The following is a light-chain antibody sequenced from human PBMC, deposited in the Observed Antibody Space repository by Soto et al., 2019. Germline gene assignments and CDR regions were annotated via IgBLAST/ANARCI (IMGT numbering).Light chain of an antibody. CDR3: QQYNNWPPFT. J-gene: IGKJ3*01. Sequence: EIVMTQSPATLSVSPGERATLSCRAGQSVSSNLAWYQQKPGQAPRLLIYGASTRATGIPVRFSGSGSGTEFTLTISSLQSEDFAVYYCQQYNNWPPFTFGPGTKVDIK. CDR2: GAS. V-gene: IGKV3-15*01. CDR1: QSVSSN.